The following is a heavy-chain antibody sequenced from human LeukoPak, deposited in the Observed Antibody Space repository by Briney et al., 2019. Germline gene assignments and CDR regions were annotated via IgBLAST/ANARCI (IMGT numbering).Heavy chain of an antibody. Sequence: PGGSLRLSCAASGFTLNTYTMNWVRQAPGKGLEWVSSISSSSSYIYYADSVKGRFTISRDNAKNSLFLQMNSLRADDTAVYYCANGGHDYADSWGQGTLVTVSS. CDR2: ISSSSSYI. V-gene: IGHV3-21*06. CDR1: GFTLNTYT. D-gene: IGHD3-16*01. CDR3: ANGGHDYADS. J-gene: IGHJ4*02.